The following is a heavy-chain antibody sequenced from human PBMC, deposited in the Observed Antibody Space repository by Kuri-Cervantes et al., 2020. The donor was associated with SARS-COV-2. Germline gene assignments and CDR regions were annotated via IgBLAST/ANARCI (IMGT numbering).Heavy chain of an antibody. V-gene: IGHV4-59*12. J-gene: IGHJ4*02. CDR2: IYYSGST. D-gene: IGHD2-15*01. Sequence: GSLRLSCTVSGGSNSSYYWSWIRQPPGKGLEWIGSIYYSGSTYYNPSLKSRVTISVDTSKNQFSLKLSSVTAADTAVYYCARLGYCSGGSCPYYFDYWGQGTLVTVSS. CDR3: ARLGYCSGGSCPYYFDY. CDR1: GGSNSSYY.